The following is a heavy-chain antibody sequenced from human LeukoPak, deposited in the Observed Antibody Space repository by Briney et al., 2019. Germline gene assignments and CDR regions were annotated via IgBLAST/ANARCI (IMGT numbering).Heavy chain of an antibody. CDR2: IYPDDSTT. V-gene: IGHV5-51*01. Sequence: GGSLRLSCKCSGYNFATYWIGWVRQMPGKGLEGMGVIYPDDSTTAYSPSFQGPVTISVDKSITTAYLQWSSLKASDTAMYYCARLRFQSGNTYYFDYWGQGSLVTVSS. J-gene: IGHJ4*02. CDR3: ARLRFQSGNTYYFDY. CDR1: GYNFATYW. D-gene: IGHD1-26*01.